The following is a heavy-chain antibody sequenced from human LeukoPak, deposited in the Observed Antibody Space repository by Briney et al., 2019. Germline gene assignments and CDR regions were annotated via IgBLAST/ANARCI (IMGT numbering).Heavy chain of an antibody. CDR1: GYTFTGYY. CDR2: INPNSGGT. CDR3: AREDDYVWGSYPP. J-gene: IGHJ5*02. V-gene: IGHV1-2*02. Sequence: GASVKVSCKASGYTFTGYYMHWVRQAPGQGLEWMGWINPNSGGTNYAQKFQGRVTMTRDTSISTAYMELSSLRSEDTAVYYCAREDDYVWGSYPPWGQGTLVTVSS. D-gene: IGHD3-16*02.